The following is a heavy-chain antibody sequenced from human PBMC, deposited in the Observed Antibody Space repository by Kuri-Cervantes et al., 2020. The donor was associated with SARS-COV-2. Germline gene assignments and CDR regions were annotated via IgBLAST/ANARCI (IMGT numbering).Heavy chain of an antibody. V-gene: IGHV1-2*02. D-gene: IGHD6-19*01. CDR3: ARARGIAVAGTRYYYYYYYTDV. J-gene: IGHJ6*03. CDR1: AYTFTAYY. CDR2: INPYNGDT. Sequence: ASVKVSCKASAYTFTAYYIHWVRQAPGQGLEWMGWINPYNGDTNYAQKFQGRVTLTRDTSISTAYMELNSLRAEDTSVYYCARARGIAVAGTRYYYYYYYTDVWGKGTTVTVSS.